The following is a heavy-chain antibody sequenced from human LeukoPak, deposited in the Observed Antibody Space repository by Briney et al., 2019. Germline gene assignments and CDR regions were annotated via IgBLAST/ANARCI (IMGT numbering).Heavy chain of an antibody. CDR1: GGSFSGYY. CDR2: INHSGST. Sequence: SETLSLTCAVYGGSFSGYYWSWIRQPPGKGLEWIGEINHSGSTNYNPSLKSRVTISVDTSKNQFSLKLSSVTAADTAVYYCASSDGYGSFDYWGQGTLVTVSS. CDR3: ASSDGYGSFDY. D-gene: IGHD6-19*01. J-gene: IGHJ4*02. V-gene: IGHV4-34*01.